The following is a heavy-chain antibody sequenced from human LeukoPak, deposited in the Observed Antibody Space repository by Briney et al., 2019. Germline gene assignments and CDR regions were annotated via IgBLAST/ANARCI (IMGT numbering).Heavy chain of an antibody. Sequence: PSETLSLTCTVSGGSMNNYYWSWIRQTPGKGLEWIGSIYYSGSTYYNPSLKSRVTISVDTSKNQFSLKLSSVTAADTAVYYCARVHDYGDYVVGENWFDPWGQGTLVTVSS. V-gene: IGHV4-59*12. CDR2: IYYSGST. CDR1: GGSMNNYY. J-gene: IGHJ5*02. D-gene: IGHD4-17*01. CDR3: ARVHDYGDYVVGENWFDP.